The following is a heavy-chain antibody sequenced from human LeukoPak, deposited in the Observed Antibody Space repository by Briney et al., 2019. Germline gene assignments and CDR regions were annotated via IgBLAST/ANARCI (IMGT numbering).Heavy chain of an antibody. Sequence: LRLSCAASGXTFSGYYMSWIRQPPGKGLEWIGEINHSGSTNYNPSLKSRVTISVDTSKNQFSLKLSSVTAADTAVYYCARGLRSMVRGVIGYWGQGTLVTVSS. CDR1: GXTFSGYY. J-gene: IGHJ4*02. V-gene: IGHV4-34*01. D-gene: IGHD3-10*01. CDR2: INHSGST. CDR3: ARGLRSMVRGVIGY.